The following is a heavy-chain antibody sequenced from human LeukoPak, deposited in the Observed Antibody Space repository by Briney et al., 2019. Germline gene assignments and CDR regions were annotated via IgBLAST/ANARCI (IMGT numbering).Heavy chain of an antibody. CDR2: INPSGGST. CDR3: ARDYLKVVVAGTAPSAGHMDY. D-gene: IGHD2-15*01. J-gene: IGHJ3*01. Sequence: ASVKVSCKASGYTFTSYYMHWVRQAPGQGLEWMGIINPSGGSTSYAQKFQGRVTMTRDTSSSTVYMELSSLRSEDMAVYYCARDYLKVVVAGTAPSAGHMDYWGQGTMVTVSS. CDR1: GYTFTSYY. V-gene: IGHV1-46*01.